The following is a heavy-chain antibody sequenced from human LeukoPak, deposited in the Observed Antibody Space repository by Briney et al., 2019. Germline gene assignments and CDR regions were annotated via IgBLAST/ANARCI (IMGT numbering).Heavy chain of an antibody. Sequence: ASVKVSCKVSGYTLTELSMHWVRQAPGKGLEWMGGFDPEDGETIYAQKFQGRVTMTEDTSTDTAYMELSSLRSKDTAVYYCATDRSDKITMVRGVPTPLFDPWGQGTLVTVSS. J-gene: IGHJ5*02. CDR3: ATDRSDKITMVRGVPTPLFDP. V-gene: IGHV1-24*01. CDR1: GYTLTELS. CDR2: FDPEDGET. D-gene: IGHD3-10*01.